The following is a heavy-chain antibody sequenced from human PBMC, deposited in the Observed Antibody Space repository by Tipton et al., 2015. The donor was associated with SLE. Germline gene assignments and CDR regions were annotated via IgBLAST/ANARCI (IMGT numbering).Heavy chain of an antibody. CDR3: ARHHGSGWLYGLDV. Sequence: TLSLTCAVSGGSISSNKWWSWVRQAPGKGLEWIGEIYHSGSTNYNPSLKSRVTISLDTSKNLFSLKLSSATAADTAVYYCARHHGSGWLYGLDVWGQGTTVTVSS. D-gene: IGHD6-19*01. CDR2: IYHSGST. V-gene: IGHV4-4*02. J-gene: IGHJ6*02. CDR1: GGSISSNKW.